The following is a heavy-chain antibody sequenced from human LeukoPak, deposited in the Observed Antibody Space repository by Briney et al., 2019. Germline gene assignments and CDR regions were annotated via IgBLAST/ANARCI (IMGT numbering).Heavy chain of an antibody. Sequence: PGGSLRLSCAASGFTFSSYATSWVRQAPGKGLEWVSAISGSGGSTYYADSVKGRFTISRDNSKNTLYLQMNSLRAEDTAVYYCAKRGILTGYYGRDYWGQGTLVTVSS. D-gene: IGHD3-9*01. V-gene: IGHV3-23*01. J-gene: IGHJ4*02. CDR3: AKRGILTGYYGRDY. CDR2: ISGSGGST. CDR1: GFTFSSYA.